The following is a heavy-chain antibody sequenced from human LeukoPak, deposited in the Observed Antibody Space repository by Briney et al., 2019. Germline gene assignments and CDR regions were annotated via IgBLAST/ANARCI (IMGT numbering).Heavy chain of an antibody. Sequence: SVKVSCKASGGTFSSYAISWVRQAPRQGLEWMGRIIPILGIANYAQKFQGRVTITADKSTSTAYMELSSLRSEDTAVYYCARGYSSGWPPDAEYFQHWGQGTLVTVSS. V-gene: IGHV1-69*04. J-gene: IGHJ1*01. CDR3: ARGYSSGWPPDAEYFQH. CDR2: IIPILGIA. CDR1: GGTFSSYA. D-gene: IGHD6-19*01.